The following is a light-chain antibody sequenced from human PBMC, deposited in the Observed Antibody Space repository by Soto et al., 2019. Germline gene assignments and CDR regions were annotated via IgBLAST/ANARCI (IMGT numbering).Light chain of an antibody. CDR3: QQRSNWPIT. Sequence: DILMTQSPATLSLSPGVRATLSCRATLSVSSYLSWYQQKPGQAPRLLIYDASSRPTDIPARFSGSGSGTDFTLTISSLEPEDFAPYYCQQRSNWPITFGQGTRLEI. V-gene: IGKV3-11*01. CDR1: LSVSSY. J-gene: IGKJ5*01. CDR2: DAS.